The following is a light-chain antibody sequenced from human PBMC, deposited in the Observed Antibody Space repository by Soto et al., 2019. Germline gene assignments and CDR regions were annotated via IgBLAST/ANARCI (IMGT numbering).Light chain of an antibody. CDR1: SSDVGGYNL. Sequence: QSALTQPASVSGSPGQSITISCTGTSSDVGGYNLVSWYQQHPGKAPKLMIFEGNTRPSGLYNRFSGSKSGNTASLTISGLKAEYEADYFCCSYAGSSTVIFGGGTKLTVL. V-gene: IGLV2-23*01. CDR2: EGN. J-gene: IGLJ2*01. CDR3: CSYAGSSTVI.